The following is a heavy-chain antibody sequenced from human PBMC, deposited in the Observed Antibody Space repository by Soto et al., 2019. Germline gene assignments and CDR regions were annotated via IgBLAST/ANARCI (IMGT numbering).Heavy chain of an antibody. D-gene: IGHD5-12*01. CDR3: ARESGGATATLGDYYFYMDV. CDR1: GDSFNDYY. Sequence: QVQLVQSGAEVRKPRASVTVSCRSSGDSFNDYYIHWVRQAPGQGFEWMGWINPNGGVTKYAQKFQGWVSMTRDTSIRTVYMQLSRLRPDDTAVYYCARESGGATATLGDYYFYMDVWGTGTTVTVSS. V-gene: IGHV1-2*04. J-gene: IGHJ6*03. CDR2: INPNGGVT.